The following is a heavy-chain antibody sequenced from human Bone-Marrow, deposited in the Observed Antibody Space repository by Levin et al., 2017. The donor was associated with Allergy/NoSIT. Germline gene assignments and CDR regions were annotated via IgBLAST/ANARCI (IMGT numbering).Heavy chain of an antibody. CDR2: IGTSLSYI. V-gene: IGHV3-21*01. J-gene: IGHJ6*02. Sequence: GGSLRLSCAASGFTFTTSTMNWVRQAPGKGLEWVSSIGTSLSYIYYADSVKGRFTISRDNAKNSLYLQMNSLKADDTAVYYCARDGDYYGSRSYRDGMDVWGQGTTVTVSS. CDR1: GFTFTTST. D-gene: IGHD3-10*01. CDR3: ARDGDYYGSRSYRDGMDV.